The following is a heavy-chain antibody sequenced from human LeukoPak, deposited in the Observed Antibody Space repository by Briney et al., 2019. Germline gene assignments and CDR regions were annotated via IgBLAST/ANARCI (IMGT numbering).Heavy chain of an antibody. Sequence: SETLSLTCTDSGVSISDYYWCWFRQPPGKGLEWVAYIFSTGSTHVKPSLKSRVTISADTSQNQVSLKLTSGTAADTAVYYCARLRDQECTSASCYPGPQNWVDPWGQGTLVAVSS. CDR1: GVSISDYY. CDR3: ARLRDQECTSASCYPGPQNWVDP. J-gene: IGHJ5*02. D-gene: IGHD2-2*01. V-gene: IGHV4-59*08. CDR2: IFSTGST.